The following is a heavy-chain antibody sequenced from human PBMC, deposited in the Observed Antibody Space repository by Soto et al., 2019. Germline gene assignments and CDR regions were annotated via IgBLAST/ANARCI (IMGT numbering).Heavy chain of an antibody. D-gene: IGHD6-19*01. J-gene: IGHJ1*01. V-gene: IGHV4-34*01. CDR1: GGSFSGYY. Sequence: QVQLQQWGAGLLKPSETLSLTCAVYGGSFSGYYWSWIRQPPGKGLEWIGEINHSGSTNYNPSLKRRVTLSGDTAKNQFSLEVGSVTAAGTGGYFCGRGPGGWYRPAENFPHRGQGTLVTVSS. CDR2: INHSGST. CDR3: GRGPGGWYRPAENFPH.